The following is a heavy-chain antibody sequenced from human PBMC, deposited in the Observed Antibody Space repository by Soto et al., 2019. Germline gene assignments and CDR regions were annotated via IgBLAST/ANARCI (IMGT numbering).Heavy chain of an antibody. V-gene: IGHV3-7*03. CDR3: AKSGSGYYTGLYFEY. D-gene: IGHD3-3*01. CDR1: GFTFGDYW. Sequence: EVQLVESGGALVQRGGSLRLSCAASGFTFGDYWMSWVRQAPGKGLEWVAHIEKDGSEKYYVDSVKGRFTVSRDNAEKSLFLQMNSLRAEDMAVYYCAKSGSGYYTGLYFEYWGQGTLVTVPS. J-gene: IGHJ4*02. CDR2: IEKDGSEK.